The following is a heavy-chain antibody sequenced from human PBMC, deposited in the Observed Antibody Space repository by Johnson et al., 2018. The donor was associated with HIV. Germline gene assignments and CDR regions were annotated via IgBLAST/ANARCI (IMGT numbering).Heavy chain of an antibody. CDR3: ASTVYGDGLGDAFDI. CDR1: GLTVSSNY. CDR2: INGEGST. D-gene: IGHD4-17*01. Sequence: VQLVESGGGLVQPGGSRGLSCVASGLTVSSNYISWVRQAPGGGLRAVSVINGEGSTYYADSVKGRYPISRDNSKDTLYLQMNSRRAEDTAVYYCASTVYGDGLGDAFDIWGQGTMVTVSS. J-gene: IGHJ3*02. V-gene: IGHV3-53*01.